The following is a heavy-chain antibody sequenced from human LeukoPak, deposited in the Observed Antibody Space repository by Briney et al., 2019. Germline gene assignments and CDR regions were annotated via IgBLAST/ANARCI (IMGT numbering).Heavy chain of an antibody. CDR1: GGSISSYY. CDR2: IYYSGST. D-gene: IGHD4-23*01. Sequence: PSETLSLTCTVSGGSISSYYWSWIRQPPGKGLEWIGYIYYSGSTNYNPSLKSRVTISVDTSKNQFSLKLSSVTAADTAVYYCARGYGGNSAPWYSDLWGRGSLVTVSS. CDR3: ARGYGGNSAPWYSDL. V-gene: IGHV4-59*01. J-gene: IGHJ2*01.